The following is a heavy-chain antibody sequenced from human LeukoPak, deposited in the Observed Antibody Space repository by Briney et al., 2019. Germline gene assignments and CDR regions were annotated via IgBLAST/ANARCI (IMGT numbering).Heavy chain of an antibody. J-gene: IGHJ4*02. V-gene: IGHV3-23*01. D-gene: IGHD3-22*01. CDR2: ISGSGGST. CDR3: AKSRDRITMIVGVALDY. Sequence: GGSLRLSCAASGFTFSTYAMTRVRQALGKGLEWVSSISGSGGSTYYADSVKGRFTISRDNSKNTLYLQMNSLRAEDTAVYYCAKSRDRITMIVGVALDYWGQGTLVTVSS. CDR1: GFTFSTYA.